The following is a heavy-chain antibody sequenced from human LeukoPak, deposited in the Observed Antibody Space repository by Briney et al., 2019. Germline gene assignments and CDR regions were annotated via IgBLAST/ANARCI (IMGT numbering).Heavy chain of an antibody. D-gene: IGHD3-16*01. J-gene: IGHJ6*02. CDR2: INPSGSST. CDR3: ARNPYGMDV. Sequence: GASVKVSCKASGYTFTSYYMHWVRQAPGQGLEWMGIINPSGSSTSYAQKFQGRVTMTTDTSTSTAYMELRSLRSDDTAVYYCARNPYGMDVWGQGTTVTVSS. CDR1: GYTFTSYY. V-gene: IGHV1-46*01.